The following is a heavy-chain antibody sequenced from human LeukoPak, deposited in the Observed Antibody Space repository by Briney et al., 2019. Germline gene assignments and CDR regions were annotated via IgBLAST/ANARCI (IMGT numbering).Heavy chain of an antibody. CDR1: GGSISSYY. CDR2: IYYSGST. J-gene: IGHJ6*03. V-gene: IGHV4-59*01. CDR3: ARDYGDRSYYYYYMDV. Sequence: SETLSLTCTVSGGSISSYYWSWIRQPPGKGLEWIGYIYYSGSTNYNPSLESRVTISVDTSNNQFSLNLSSVTAADTAVYYCARDYGDRSYYYYYMDVWGKGTTVTVSS. D-gene: IGHD4-17*01.